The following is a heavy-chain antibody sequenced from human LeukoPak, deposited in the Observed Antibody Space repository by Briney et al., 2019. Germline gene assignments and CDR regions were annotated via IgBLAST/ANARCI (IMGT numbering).Heavy chain of an antibody. CDR1: GGSISGSSYY. CDR3: ARQSDFWSGYYTEGWFDP. D-gene: IGHD3-3*01. Sequence: SETLSLTCTVSGGSISGSSYYWGWIRQPPGKGLEWIGSIYYSGSTYYNPSLKSRGTISVDTSKNQFSLKLSSVTAAGTAVYYCARQSDFWSGYYTEGWFDPWGQGTLVTVSS. CDR2: IYYSGST. V-gene: IGHV4-39*01. J-gene: IGHJ5*02.